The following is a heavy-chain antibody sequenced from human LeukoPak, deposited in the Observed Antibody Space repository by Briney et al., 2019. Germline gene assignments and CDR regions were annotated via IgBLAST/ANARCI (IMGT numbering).Heavy chain of an antibody. CDR3: AKGAFYCSSTSCYGTRLYYFDY. CDR1: SYSINSGYF. Sequence: SETLSLTCAVSSYSINSGYFWGWIRQPPGKRLEWLGSIYHSGSSDYNPSLKSRVTISVDTSKNQFSLKLSSVTAADTAVYYCAKGAFYCSSTSCYGTRLYYFDYWGQGTLVTVSS. D-gene: IGHD2-2*01. J-gene: IGHJ4*02. V-gene: IGHV4-38-2*01. CDR2: IYHSGSS.